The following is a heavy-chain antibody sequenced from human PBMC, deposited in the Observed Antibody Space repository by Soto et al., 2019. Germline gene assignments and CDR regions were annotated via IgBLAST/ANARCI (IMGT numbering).Heavy chain of an antibody. V-gene: IGHV5-51*03. Sequence: EVQLVQSGAEVKKPGESLKISCQGSGYSFTKYWIGWVRQMPGKGLEWMGIIYPGDSNVRYSPSFQGQVTVSADRSISTAYLQWSSLKVSDTAIYYCARVSNAAAGISVGTFDFWGQGTLVTVSS. D-gene: IGHD6-13*01. CDR1: GYSFTKYW. J-gene: IGHJ4*02. CDR2: IYPGDSNV. CDR3: ARVSNAAAGISVGTFDF.